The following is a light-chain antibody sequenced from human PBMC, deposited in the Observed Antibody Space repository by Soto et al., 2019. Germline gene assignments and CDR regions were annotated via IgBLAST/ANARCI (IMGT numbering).Light chain of an antibody. J-gene: IGKJ1*01. CDR2: KAS. V-gene: IGKV1-5*03. Sequence: DIQMTQSPSTLSASVGDRVTITCRASQSIGDWLAWYQQKPGEAPKLLIYKASTLESGVPSRFSGSGSGTEFTLTISSLQPDDFASYSCLHCNSYSPWTFGQGTKVEI. CDR3: LHCNSYSPWT. CDR1: QSIGDW.